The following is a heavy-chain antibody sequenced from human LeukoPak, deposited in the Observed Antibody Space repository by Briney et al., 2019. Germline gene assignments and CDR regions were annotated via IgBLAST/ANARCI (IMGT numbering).Heavy chain of an antibody. CDR2: IYYSGST. J-gene: IGHJ4*02. CDR3: AADYDILTGYPY. CDR1: GGSISSSSYY. Sequence: SETLSLTCTVSGGSISSSSYYWGWIRQPPGKGLEWIGTIYYSGSTYYNPSLKSRVTISVDTSKNQFSLKLTSVTAADTAVYYCAADYDILTGYPYWGQGTLVTVSS. D-gene: IGHD3-9*01. V-gene: IGHV4-39*07.